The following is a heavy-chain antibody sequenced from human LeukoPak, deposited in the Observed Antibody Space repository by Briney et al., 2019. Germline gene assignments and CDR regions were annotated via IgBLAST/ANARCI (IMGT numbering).Heavy chain of an antibody. Sequence: SQTLSLTCTVSGGSISSGGYYWSWIRQHPGKGLEWIGYIYYSGSTYYNPSLKSRVTISVDTSKDQFSLKLSSVTAADTAVYYCARDPYYYDSSGYYDAFDIWGQGTMVTVSS. V-gene: IGHV4-31*03. CDR2: IYYSGST. D-gene: IGHD3-22*01. CDR3: ARDPYYYDSSGYYDAFDI. J-gene: IGHJ3*02. CDR1: GGSISSGGYY.